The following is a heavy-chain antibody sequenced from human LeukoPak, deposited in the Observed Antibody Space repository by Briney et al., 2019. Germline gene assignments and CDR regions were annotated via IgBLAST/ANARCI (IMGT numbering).Heavy chain of an antibody. D-gene: IGHD2-2*02. CDR3: ARDIPFQLLYGHDAFDI. J-gene: IGHJ3*02. CDR1: GGSISSYY. Sequence: SETLSLTCTVSGGSISSYYWSWIRQPAGKGLEWIGGIYTSGSTNYNPSLKSRVTMSVDTSKNQFSLKLSSVTAADTAVYYCARDIPFQLLYGHDAFDIWGQGTMVTVSS. V-gene: IGHV4-4*07. CDR2: IYTSGST.